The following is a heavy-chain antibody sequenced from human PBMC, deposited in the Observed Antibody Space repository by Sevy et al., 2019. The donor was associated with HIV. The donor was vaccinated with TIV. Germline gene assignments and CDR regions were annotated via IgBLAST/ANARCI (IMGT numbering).Heavy chain of an antibody. Sequence: ASVKVSCKASGYTFTSYDIDWVRQATGQGLEWMGWMNPNSGNTGYAQKFQGRVTMTRNTSISTAYMELSSLRSEDTAVYYCARGPDYYDSSGYYSDYWGQGTLVTVSS. V-gene: IGHV1-8*01. CDR2: MNPNSGNT. CDR3: ARGPDYYDSSGYYSDY. J-gene: IGHJ4*02. D-gene: IGHD3-22*01. CDR1: GYTFTSYD.